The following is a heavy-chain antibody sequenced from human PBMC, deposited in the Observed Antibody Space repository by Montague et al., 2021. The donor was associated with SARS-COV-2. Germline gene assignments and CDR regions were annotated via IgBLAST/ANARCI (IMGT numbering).Heavy chain of an antibody. J-gene: IGHJ3*02. CDR2: IIWNSGAI. CDR3: ARVSADDTSGYYLNDAFDI. D-gene: IGHD3-22*01. Sequence: SLRLSCAASGFTFGNYAMHWVRQAPGKGLEWVSGIIWNSGAIAYADSXXGRFTIPRDNAKNALYLQMNSLRAVDTAMYFCARVSADDTSGYYLNDAFDIWGQGTMVTVS. CDR1: GFTFGNYA. V-gene: IGHV3-9*01.